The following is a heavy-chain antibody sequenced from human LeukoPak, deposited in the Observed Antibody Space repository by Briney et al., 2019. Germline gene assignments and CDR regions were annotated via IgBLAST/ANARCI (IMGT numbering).Heavy chain of an antibody. J-gene: IGHJ6*02. V-gene: IGHV3-48*01. CDR1: EFTFSSYS. CDR3: ARFWSSYYYGMDV. CDR2: ITNSGNSK. Sequence: GGSLRLSCAASEFTFSSYSMNWVRQAPGKGLEWVSYITNSGNSKSYADSVKGRFTISRDNTKNSLYLQMNGLRAEDTAVYYCARFWSSYYYGMDVWGQGTTVTVSS. D-gene: IGHD2-8*02.